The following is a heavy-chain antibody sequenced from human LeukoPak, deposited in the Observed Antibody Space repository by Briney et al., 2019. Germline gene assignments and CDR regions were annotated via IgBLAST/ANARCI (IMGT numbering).Heavy chain of an antibody. CDR3: ARAPGAALD. CDR2: INHSGST. Sequence: KPSETLSLTCAVYGGPFSGYYWSWIRQPPGKGLEWIGEINHSGSTNYNPSLKSRVTVSLDTSKNQFSLKLSSVTAADTAVYYCARAPGAALDWGQGTLVTVSS. J-gene: IGHJ4*02. V-gene: IGHV4-34*01. D-gene: IGHD2-15*01. CDR1: GGPFSGYY.